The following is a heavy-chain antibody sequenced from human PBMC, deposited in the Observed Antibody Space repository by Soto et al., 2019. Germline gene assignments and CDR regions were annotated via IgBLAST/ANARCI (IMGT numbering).Heavy chain of an antibody. Sequence: QVQLVESGGGVVQPGRSLRLSCAASGFTFSSYAMHWVRQAPGKGLEWVAVISYDGSNKYYADSVKGRFTISRDNSKNTLDLQMNSLRAEDTAVYYCARGFVGYSYGYELMVDYWGRGTLVTVSS. CDR2: ISYDGSNK. J-gene: IGHJ4*02. D-gene: IGHD5-18*01. CDR1: GFTFSSYA. V-gene: IGHV3-30-3*01. CDR3: ARGFVGYSYGYELMVDY.